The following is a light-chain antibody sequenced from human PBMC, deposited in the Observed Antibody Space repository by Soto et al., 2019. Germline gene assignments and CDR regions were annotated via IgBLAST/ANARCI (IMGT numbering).Light chain of an antibody. V-gene: IGKV1-5*01. CDR1: QSISSW. J-gene: IGKJ1*01. CDR3: QQYNHYSAT. Sequence: DIQMTQSPSTLSASVGDRVTITCRASQSISSWLAWYQQKPGKAPKLLIYDASSLESGVPSRFSGSGSGTEFTLTISSLQPDDFATYYCQQYNHYSATFGQGTKVDIK. CDR2: DAS.